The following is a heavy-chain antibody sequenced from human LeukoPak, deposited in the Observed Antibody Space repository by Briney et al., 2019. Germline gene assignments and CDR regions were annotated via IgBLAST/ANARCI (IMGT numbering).Heavy chain of an antibody. CDR1: RGSISTYY. D-gene: IGHD1-14*01. CDR3: ARSFSARTFFDY. V-gene: IGHV4-59*01. Sequence: SETLSLTCTVSRGSISTYYWSWIRQPPGKGLEWTGFIYYSGSTNYNPSLKSRVTISVDTSKNQFSLKLSSVTAADTAVYYCARSFSARTFFDYWGQGTLVTVSS. J-gene: IGHJ4*02. CDR2: IYYSGST.